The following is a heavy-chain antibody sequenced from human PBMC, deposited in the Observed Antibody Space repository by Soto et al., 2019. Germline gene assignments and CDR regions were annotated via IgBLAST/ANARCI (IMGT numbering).Heavy chain of an antibody. CDR2: IDPSDSYT. CDR3: ASTPTGVITMVRGVTYYYYGMDG. J-gene: IGHJ6*02. V-gene: IGHV5-10-1*01. D-gene: IGHD3-10*01. CDR1: GYRFTSYW. Sequence: PGESQKISCKGSGYRFTSYWISWVRKLPGKGLEWMGRIDPSDSYTNYSPSFQGHVTISADKSISTAYLQWSSLKASDTAMYYCASTPTGVITMVRGVTYYYYGMDGWGQGTTVTVSS.